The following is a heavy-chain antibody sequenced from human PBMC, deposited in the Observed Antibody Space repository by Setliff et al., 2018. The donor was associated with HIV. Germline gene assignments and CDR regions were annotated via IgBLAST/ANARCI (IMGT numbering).Heavy chain of an antibody. Sequence: ASETLSLTCTVSNGSISTYYWSWIRQTPGKGLEWIGYIYYNGRPNYNPSLKSRVTMSVDTSKNQFSLKLTSVIAADTAVYYCARKHLINVFDYWGQGALVTVS. CDR2: IYYNGRP. CDR1: NGSISTYY. V-gene: IGHV4-59*01. D-gene: IGHD3-16*01. CDR3: ARKHLINVFDY. J-gene: IGHJ4*02.